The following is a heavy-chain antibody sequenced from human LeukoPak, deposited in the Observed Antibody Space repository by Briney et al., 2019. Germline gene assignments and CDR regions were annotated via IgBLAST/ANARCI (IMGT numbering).Heavy chain of an antibody. J-gene: IGHJ4*02. V-gene: IGHV3-74*01. Sequence: GGSLRLSCAASGFTFSSYWMHWVRQAPGKGLVWVSRINSEGSSTSYADSVKGRFTISRDNAKNTLYLQMNSLRAEDTAVYYCAKVGGQQLANYFDYWGQGTLVTVSS. D-gene: IGHD6-13*01. CDR3: AKVGGQQLANYFDY. CDR1: GFTFSSYW. CDR2: INSEGSST.